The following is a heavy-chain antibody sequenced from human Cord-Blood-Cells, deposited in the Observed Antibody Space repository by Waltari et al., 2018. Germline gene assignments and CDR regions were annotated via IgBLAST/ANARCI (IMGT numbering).Heavy chain of an antibody. Sequence: QVQLVQSGAEVQKPGSSVKVSCKASGGTFSRYSISWVRHAPGQGLEWMGGIIPILGIANYAQKFQGRVTITADKSTSTAYMELSSLRSEDTAMYYCARDYVVVAALNWFDPWGQGTLVTVSS. J-gene: IGHJ5*02. V-gene: IGHV1-69*10. D-gene: IGHD2-15*01. CDR2: IIPILGIA. CDR3: ARDYVVVAALNWFDP. CDR1: GGTFSRYS.